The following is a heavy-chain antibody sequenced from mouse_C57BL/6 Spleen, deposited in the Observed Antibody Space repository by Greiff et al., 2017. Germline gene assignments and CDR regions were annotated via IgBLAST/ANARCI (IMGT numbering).Heavy chain of an antibody. CDR3: TRGSYYGNSAWFAY. CDR1: GYTFTDYE. D-gene: IGHD2-10*01. V-gene: IGHV1-15*01. CDR2: IDPESGGT. Sequence: VKLQESGAELVRPGASVTLSCKASGYTFTDYEMHWVKQTPVHGLEWIGAIDPESGGTAYNQKFKGKAILTADKSSSTAYMELRSLTSEDSAVYYCTRGSYYGNSAWFAYWGQGTLVTVSA. J-gene: IGHJ3*01.